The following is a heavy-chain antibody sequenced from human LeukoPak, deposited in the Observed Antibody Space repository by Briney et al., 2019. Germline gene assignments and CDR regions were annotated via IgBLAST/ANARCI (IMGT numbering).Heavy chain of an antibody. Sequence: GESLKISCQASGYSFTNYWIGWVRQMPGKGLEWMVIIYPGTSDTKYSPSFQGQVTVSADKSFTTAYLQWSSLKASDTAMYYCARRGYDSRGYHFYFDYWGQGTLVTVSS. CDR1: GYSFTNYW. CDR2: IYPGTSDT. D-gene: IGHD3-22*01. J-gene: IGHJ4*02. V-gene: IGHV5-51*01. CDR3: ARRGYDSRGYHFYFDY.